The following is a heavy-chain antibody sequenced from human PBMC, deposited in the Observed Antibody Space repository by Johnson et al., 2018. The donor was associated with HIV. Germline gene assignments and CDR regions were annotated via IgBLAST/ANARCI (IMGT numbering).Heavy chain of an antibody. CDR2: ISGSGGST. V-gene: IGHV3-23*04. Sequence: EVQLVESGGGLVQPGGSLRLSCAASRFTFSIYAMTWVRQAPGKGLEWVSGISGSGGSTYYADSVKGRFTISRDNSKNTLYLERNSLRAEDTAVYYCAKDKYSSSPDAFEIWGQGTLVTVSS. CDR3: AKDKYSSSPDAFEI. J-gene: IGHJ3*02. CDR1: RFTFSIYA. D-gene: IGHD6-13*01.